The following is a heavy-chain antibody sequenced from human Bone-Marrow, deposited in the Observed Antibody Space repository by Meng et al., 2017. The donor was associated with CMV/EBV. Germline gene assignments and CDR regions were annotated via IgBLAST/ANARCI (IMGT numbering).Heavy chain of an antibody. CDR3: TRGYLTYYDFWSGYPHFDY. Sequence: ASVKVSCKASGYTFTGYYIHWVRQAPGQGLEWMGWINPKSGGTMYAQKFQGRVTMTRDSSISTAYMELSRLRSDDTALYFCTRGYLTYYDFWSGYPHFDYWGQGTLVTVSS. CDR2: INPKSGGT. D-gene: IGHD3-3*01. J-gene: IGHJ4*02. V-gene: IGHV1-2*02. CDR1: GYTFTGYY.